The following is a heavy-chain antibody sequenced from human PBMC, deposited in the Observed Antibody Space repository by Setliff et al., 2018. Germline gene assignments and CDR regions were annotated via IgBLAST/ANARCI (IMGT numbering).Heavy chain of an antibody. Sequence: GGSLRLSCAASGFTFSTYWMHWVRQAPGKGLEWVAVIWYDGNNKYYADSVKGRFTISRDNSKNTLFLQMNSLRVEDTAVYFCARDPRDGSSSPMADNWGQGALVTVSS. D-gene: IGHD3-10*01. CDR3: ARDPRDGSSSPMADN. CDR2: IWYDGNNK. J-gene: IGHJ4*02. CDR1: GFTFSTYW. V-gene: IGHV3-33*08.